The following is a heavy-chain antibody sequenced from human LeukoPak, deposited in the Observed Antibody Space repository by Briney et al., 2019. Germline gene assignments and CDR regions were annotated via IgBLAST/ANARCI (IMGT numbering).Heavy chain of an antibody. CDR2: IYSGGST. V-gene: IGHV3-53*01. Sequence: GGSLRLSCAASGFTVSSNYMSWVRQAPGKGLEWVSVIYSGGSTYYADSVKGRFTISRDNSKNTLYLQMNSLRAEDTAVYYCASLSGSYSEGDAFDIWGQGTMVTVSS. CDR1: GFTVSSNY. J-gene: IGHJ3*02. D-gene: IGHD1-26*01. CDR3: ASLSGSYSEGDAFDI.